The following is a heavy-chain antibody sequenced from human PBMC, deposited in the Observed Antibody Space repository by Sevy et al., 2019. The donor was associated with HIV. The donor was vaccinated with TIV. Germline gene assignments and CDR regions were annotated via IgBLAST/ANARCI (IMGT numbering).Heavy chain of an antibody. CDR1: GFTFSSYW. CDR2: INNPGSST. D-gene: IGHD1-26*01. J-gene: IGHJ3*02. V-gene: IGHV3-74*01. Sequence: GGSLRLSCAASGFTFSSYWMHWVRQAPGKGLVWVSRINNPGSSTNYADSVKGRFTISGDNAKNTLYLQMNSLRAEDTAMYYCARDTGELLAGDAFDIWGQGTMVTVSS. CDR3: ARDTGELLAGDAFDI.